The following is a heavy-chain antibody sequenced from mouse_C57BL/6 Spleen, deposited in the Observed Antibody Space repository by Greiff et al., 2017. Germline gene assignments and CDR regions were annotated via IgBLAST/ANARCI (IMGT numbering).Heavy chain of an antibody. J-gene: IGHJ4*01. V-gene: IGHV1-50*01. Sequence: QVQLQQPGAELVKPGASVKLSCKASGYTFTSYWMQWVKQRPGQGLEWIGEIDPSDSYTNYNQKFKGKATLTVDTSSSTAYMQLSSLTSEDSAVYYCARYYYGSSYAMDYWGQGTSVTVSS. CDR3: ARYYYGSSYAMDY. CDR2: IDPSDSYT. D-gene: IGHD1-1*01. CDR1: GYTFTSYW.